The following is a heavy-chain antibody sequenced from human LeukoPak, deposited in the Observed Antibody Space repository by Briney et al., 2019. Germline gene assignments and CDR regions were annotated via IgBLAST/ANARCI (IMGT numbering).Heavy chain of an antibody. Sequence: SQTLSLTCAVSGGSISRGGYSWSWIRQPPGKGLEWSAYIYHSGSTYYNPSLKSRVTISVDRSKNQFSLKLSSVTAADTAVYYCARGSSSWSLYFDYWGQGTLVTVSS. V-gene: IGHV4-30-2*01. CDR3: ARGSSSWSLYFDY. CDR2: IYHSGST. D-gene: IGHD6-13*01. J-gene: IGHJ4*02. CDR1: GGSISRGGYS.